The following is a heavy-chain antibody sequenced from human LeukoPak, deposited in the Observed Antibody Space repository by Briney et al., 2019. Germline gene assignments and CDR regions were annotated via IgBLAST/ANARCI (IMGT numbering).Heavy chain of an antibody. CDR2: IYYSGST. CDR1: GGSISTYY. J-gene: IGHJ4*02. CDR3: ARARYSYGYFDY. D-gene: IGHD5-18*01. Sequence: SETLSLTCTVSGGSISTYYWTWIRQPPGKGLEWIGYIYYSGSTNYSPSLKSRVTTSVDTSKNQFSLKLSSVTAADTAVYYCARARYSYGYFDYWGQGTLVTVSS. V-gene: IGHV4-59*01.